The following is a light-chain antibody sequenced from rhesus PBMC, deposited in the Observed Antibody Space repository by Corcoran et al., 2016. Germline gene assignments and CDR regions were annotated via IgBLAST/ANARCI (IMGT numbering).Light chain of an antibody. Sequence: QVILTQSPATLSLSPGERATLSCRASPRVSRSLAWYQQKPGQAPSLLIYGASSRATDIPDSFSGSGYGTDVILTISSLVPEDFAVYSCQKYSSSPYSFGHGTKLEI. CDR2: GAS. CDR3: QKYSSSPYS. V-gene: IGKV3-53*01. J-gene: IGKJ2*01. CDR1: PRVSRS.